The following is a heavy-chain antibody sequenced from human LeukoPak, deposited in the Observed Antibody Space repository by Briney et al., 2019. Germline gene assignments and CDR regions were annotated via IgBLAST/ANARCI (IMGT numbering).Heavy chain of an antibody. V-gene: IGHV3-23*01. CDR2: ISGSGGST. J-gene: IGHJ4*02. D-gene: IGHD3-3*01. CDR1: GFTFSTYG. Sequence: PGGTLRLSCAASGFTFSTYGMSWVRQAPGKGLEWVSAISGSGGSTNYADSVKGRFTISRDNSKNTLYLQMNSLRAEDTAVYYCAKWLGYDFWSGYYAIDYWGQGTLVTVSS. CDR3: AKWLGYDFWSGYYAIDY.